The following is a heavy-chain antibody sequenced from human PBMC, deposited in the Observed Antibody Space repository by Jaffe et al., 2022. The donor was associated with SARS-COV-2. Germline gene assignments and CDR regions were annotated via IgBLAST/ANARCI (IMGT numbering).Heavy chain of an antibody. V-gene: IGHV1-46*01. CDR2: INPSGGST. D-gene: IGHD3-22*01. Sequence: QVQLVQSGAEVKKPGASVKVSCKASGYTFTSYYMHWVRQAPGQGLEWMGIINPSGGSTSYAQKFQGRVTMTRDTSTSTVYMELSSLRSEDTAVYYCARDRGYYYDSSGYYSYYYYGMDVWGQGTTVTVSS. CDR1: GYTFTSYY. CDR3: ARDRGYYYDSSGYYSYYYYGMDV. J-gene: IGHJ6*02.